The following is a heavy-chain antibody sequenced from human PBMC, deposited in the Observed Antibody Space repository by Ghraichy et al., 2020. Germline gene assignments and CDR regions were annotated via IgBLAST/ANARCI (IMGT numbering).Heavy chain of an antibody. J-gene: IGHJ3*02. D-gene: IGHD5-18*01. CDR2: IYYSGST. V-gene: IGHV4-61*01. CDR3: ARGKRGGYSYGYPTDAFDI. CDR1: GGSVSSGSHY. Sequence: GSLRLSCTVSGGSVSSGSHYWSWIRQPPGKGLEWIGYIYYSGSTNYNPSLKSRVTISVDTSKNQFSLKLSSVTAADTAVYYCARGKRGGYSYGYPTDAFDIWGQGTMVTVSS.